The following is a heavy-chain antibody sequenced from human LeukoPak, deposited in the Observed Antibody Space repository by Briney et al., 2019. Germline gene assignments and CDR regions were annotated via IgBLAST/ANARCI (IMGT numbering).Heavy chain of an antibody. D-gene: IGHD1-26*01. J-gene: IGHJ4*02. CDR3: ARASARIERGSYRFDY. CDR2: INHNSGGT. CDR1: GYTFTGYY. V-gene: IGHV1-2*02. Sequence: GASVEVSCKASGYTFTGYYMNWVRQSPGQGLEWMGWINHNSGGTNYAQKFQGRVTMTRDTSISTAYMELSRLRSDDTAVYYCARASARIERGSYRFDYWGQGTLVTVSS.